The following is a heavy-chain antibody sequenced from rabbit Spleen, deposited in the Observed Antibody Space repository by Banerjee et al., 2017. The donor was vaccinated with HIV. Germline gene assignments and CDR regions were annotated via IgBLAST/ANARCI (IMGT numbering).Heavy chain of an antibody. Sequence: QQQLEESGGGLVKPEGSLTLTCTASGISFSSSYYMCWIRQAPGKGLEWIGCIYTSNGWTSYASWAKGRFTISKTSSTTVTLQMTSLTAADTATYFCARDAAGYAGYGDATLWGPGTLVTVS. D-gene: IGHD6-1*01. CDR3: ARDAAGYAGYGDATL. CDR2: IYTSNGWT. CDR1: GISFSSSYY. J-gene: IGHJ6*01. V-gene: IGHV1S45*01.